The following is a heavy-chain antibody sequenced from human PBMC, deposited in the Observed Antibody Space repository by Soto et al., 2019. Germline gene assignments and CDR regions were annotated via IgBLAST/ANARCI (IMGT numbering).Heavy chain of an antibody. D-gene: IGHD2-2*01. Sequence: QVQLQQWGAGLLKPSETLSLTCAVYVGSFSGYYLSWIRQPPGKGLEWIGAINHSGSTTYNPSLKRRVTISVDTSKHQFSLKLSSVTAADTAVYYCARGYIVVVPASMPGYYYYYMDVWGKGTTVTVSS. CDR2: INHSGST. J-gene: IGHJ6*03. V-gene: IGHV4-34*01. CDR1: VGSFSGYY. CDR3: ARGYIVVVPASMPGYYYYYMDV.